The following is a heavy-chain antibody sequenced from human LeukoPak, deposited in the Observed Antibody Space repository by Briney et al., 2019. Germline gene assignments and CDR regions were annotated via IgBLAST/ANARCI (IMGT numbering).Heavy chain of an antibody. CDR1: GFTFDDYA. Sequence: PGGSLRLSCAASGFTFDDYAMHWVRQAPGKGLEWVSLISGDGGSTYYADSVKGRFTISRDNSKNSLYLQMNSLRTGDTALYYCAKDFSVGRGDVWGQGTLVTVSS. D-gene: IGHD1-26*01. J-gene: IGHJ4*02. V-gene: IGHV3-43*02. CDR2: ISGDGGST. CDR3: AKDFSVGRGDV.